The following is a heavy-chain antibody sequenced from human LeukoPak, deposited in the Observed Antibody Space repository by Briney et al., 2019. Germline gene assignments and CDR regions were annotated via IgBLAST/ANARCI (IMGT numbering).Heavy chain of an antibody. J-gene: IGHJ4*02. D-gene: IGHD3-3*01. CDR3: ARARRDSGYYKVDH. Sequence: SSETLSLTCAVYGGSLSGSYWSWIRQPPGKGLEWIGEINHSGSANYNPSLKSRVTLSIDKSKNQFSLNLNSVTAADTAVYYCARARRDSGYYKVDHWGRGTLVTVSS. CDR1: GGSLSGSY. V-gene: IGHV4-34*01. CDR2: INHSGSA.